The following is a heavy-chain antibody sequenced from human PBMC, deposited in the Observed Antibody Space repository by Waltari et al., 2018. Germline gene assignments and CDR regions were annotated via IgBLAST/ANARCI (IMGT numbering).Heavy chain of an antibody. CDR3: ARSYSGSYHRFDY. CDR2: IYYSGST. V-gene: IGHV4-39*07. D-gene: IGHD1-26*01. CDR1: GGSFSSGSYY. Sequence: QLQLQESGPGLVKPSETLSLTCTVSGGSFSSGSYYWGWIRQPPGKGLELIGGIYYSGSTYYNPSLKSRVTISVDTSKNQFSLKLSSVTAADTAVYYCARSYSGSYHRFDYWGQGTLVTVSS. J-gene: IGHJ4*02.